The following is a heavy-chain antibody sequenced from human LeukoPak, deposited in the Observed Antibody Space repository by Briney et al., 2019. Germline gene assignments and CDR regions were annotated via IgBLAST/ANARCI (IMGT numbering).Heavy chain of an antibody. CDR3: AKDRVDGSGSQFDS. V-gene: IGHV3-23*01. J-gene: IGHJ4*02. CDR1: GFTLSNYA. CDR2: ITGSGALT. D-gene: IGHD3-10*01. Sequence: PGGSLRLSCAASGFTLSNYAMTWVRQAPGKGLEWVSSITGSGALTYYADSVKGRFTISKDNAMDTLFLQMNRLRADDTAVYYCAKDRVDGSGSQFDSWGQGSLVTVSS.